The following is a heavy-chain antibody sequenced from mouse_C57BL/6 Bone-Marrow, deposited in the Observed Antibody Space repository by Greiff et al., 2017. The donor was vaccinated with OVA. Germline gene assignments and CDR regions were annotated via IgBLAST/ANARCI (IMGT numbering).Heavy chain of an antibody. CDR1: GYTFTDHT. Sequence: QVQLKQSDAGLVKPGDSVKISCKVSGYTFTDHTIHWMKQRPEQGLEWIGYIYPRDGSPKYTEKFTGKATLNADKSSSTAYMQLNSLTSEVPADYFCAREGDFYYCKGRDYFDYGGQGTTLTVSS. CDR2: IYPRDGSP. J-gene: IGHJ2*01. V-gene: IGHV1-78*01. D-gene: IGHD2-1*01. CDR3: AREGDFYYCKGRDYFDY.